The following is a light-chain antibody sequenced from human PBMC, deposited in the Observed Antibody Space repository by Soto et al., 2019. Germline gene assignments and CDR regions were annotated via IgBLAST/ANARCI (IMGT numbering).Light chain of an antibody. V-gene: IGKV3-20*01. CDR3: QHYGNSLWT. J-gene: IGKJ1*01. CDR2: GAS. Sequence: ENVLTQSPDTLSLSPGEEATLSCRASQTVSSNYLAWYQHRPGQAPKLIIHGASYTAPGIPDRFSGSGSGADFTLTISRLEPEDFAVYFCQHYGNSLWTFGQGTKVEIK. CDR1: QTVSSNY.